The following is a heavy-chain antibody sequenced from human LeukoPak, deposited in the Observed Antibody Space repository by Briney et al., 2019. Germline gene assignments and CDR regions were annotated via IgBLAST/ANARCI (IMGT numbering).Heavy chain of an antibody. CDR1: GFTFDDYA. Sequence: PGGSLRLSCAASGFTFDDYAMHWVRQAPGKGLEWVSGISWNSGSIGYADSVKGRFTISRDNAKNSLYLQMNSLRAEDTALYYCAKENYGAGYYFDYWGQGTLVTVSS. CDR3: AKENYGAGYYFDY. V-gene: IGHV3-9*01. J-gene: IGHJ4*02. CDR2: ISWNSGSI. D-gene: IGHD4-17*01.